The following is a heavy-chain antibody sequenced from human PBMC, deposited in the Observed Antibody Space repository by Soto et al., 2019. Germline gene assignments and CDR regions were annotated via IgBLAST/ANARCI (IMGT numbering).Heavy chain of an antibody. J-gene: IGHJ5*02. CDR3: ARGIVAMVREENWFDP. CDR2: IYYSGST. D-gene: IGHD3-10*01. Sequence: QVQLQESGPGLVKPSQTLSLTCTVSGGSISSGGYYWSWIRQHPGKGLEWIGYIYYSGSTYYNPSLKSRVTISVDTSKNQFSLKLSSVTAADTAVYYCARGIVAMVREENWFDPWGQGTLVTVSS. V-gene: IGHV4-31*03. CDR1: GGSISSGGYY.